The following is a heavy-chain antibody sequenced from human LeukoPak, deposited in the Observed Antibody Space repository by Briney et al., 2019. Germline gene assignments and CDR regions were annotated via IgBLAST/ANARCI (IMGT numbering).Heavy chain of an antibody. CDR3: ARDLNRDGYNWGYYYYYMDV. CDR1: GGTFSSYA. D-gene: IGHD5-24*01. J-gene: IGHJ6*03. CDR2: ISAYNGNT. Sequence: ASVKVSCKASGGTFSSYAISWVRQAPGQGLEWMGWISAYNGNTNYAQKFQCRVTMTTDTSTSTAYMELRSLRSDDTAVYYCARDLNRDGYNWGYYYYYMDVWGKGTTVTVSS. V-gene: IGHV1-18*01.